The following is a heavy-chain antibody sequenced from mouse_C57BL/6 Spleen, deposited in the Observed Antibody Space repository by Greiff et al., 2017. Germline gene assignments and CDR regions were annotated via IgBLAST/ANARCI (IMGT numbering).Heavy chain of an antibody. V-gene: IGHV1-42*01. Sequence: VQLQQSGPELVKPGASVKLSCKASGYSFTGYYMNWVKQSPEKSLEWIGEINPSTGGTTYTQKFKAQATLTVDKSSSTAYMQLKSLTSEDSAVYYCAILDDYGSPQAWFADWGQGTLVTVSA. J-gene: IGHJ3*01. CDR3: AILDDYGSPQAWFAD. CDR1: GYSFTGYY. D-gene: IGHD1-1*01. CDR2: INPSTGGT.